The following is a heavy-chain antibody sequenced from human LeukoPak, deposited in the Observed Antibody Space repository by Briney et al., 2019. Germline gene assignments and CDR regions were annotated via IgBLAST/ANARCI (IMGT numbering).Heavy chain of an antibody. D-gene: IGHD6-19*01. J-gene: IGHJ5*02. V-gene: IGHV3-21*01. CDR3: SGGGEEWLGGDWFDP. Sequence: GGSLRLSCAASVFTFSTYSMNWGRQAPGKGLECVSSISSSRSYIYYADSVKGRFTISRDNAKNSLYLHMNSLRAQDTAVYYCSGGGEEWLGGDWFDPWGQGTLVTVSS. CDR1: VFTFSTYS. CDR2: ISSSRSYI.